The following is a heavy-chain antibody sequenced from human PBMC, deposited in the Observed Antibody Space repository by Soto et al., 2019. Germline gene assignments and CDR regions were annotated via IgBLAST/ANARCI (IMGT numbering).Heavy chain of an antibody. V-gene: IGHV1-18*01. CDR3: ARSPIAATGSLDY. D-gene: IGHD6-6*01. CDR1: GYTFFNYG. CDR2: ISAYNGHR. Sequence: QVQLVQSGAEVKNPGASVKVSCKASGYTFFNYGITWVRQAPGQGLEWMGWISAYNGHRNYAQKLQGSVTMTTDTSTSTAYMELRTLRSDDTAVYYCARSPIAATGSLDYWGQGTLVTVSS. J-gene: IGHJ4*02.